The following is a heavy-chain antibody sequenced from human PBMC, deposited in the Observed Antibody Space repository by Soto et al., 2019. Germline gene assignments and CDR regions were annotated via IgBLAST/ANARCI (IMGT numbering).Heavy chain of an antibody. CDR1: GFTFSSYG. V-gene: IGHV3-30*18. CDR3: AKVFVAAAYYYYYGMDV. CDR2: ISYDGSNK. J-gene: IGHJ6*02. D-gene: IGHD6-13*01. Sequence: GGSLRLSCAASGFTFSSYGMHWVRQAPGKGLEWVAVISYDGSNKYYADSVKGRFTISRDNSKNTLYLQMNSLRAEDTAVYYCAKVFVAAAYYYYYGMDVWGQGTTVTVSS.